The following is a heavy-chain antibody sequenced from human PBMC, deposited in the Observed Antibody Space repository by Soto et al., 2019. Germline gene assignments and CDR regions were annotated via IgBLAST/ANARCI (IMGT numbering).Heavy chain of an antibody. J-gene: IGHJ6*02. CDR3: ARATTLNYDFWSGYYTDYYYYGMDV. CDR1: GGSISSYY. CDR2: IYTSGST. D-gene: IGHD3-3*01. Sequence: SETLSLTCTVSGGSISSYYWSWIRQPAGKGLEWIGRIYTSGSTNYNPSLKSRVTMSVDTSKNQFSLKLSSVTAADTAVYYCARATTLNYDFWSGYYTDYYYYGMDVWGQGTTVTVSS. V-gene: IGHV4-4*07.